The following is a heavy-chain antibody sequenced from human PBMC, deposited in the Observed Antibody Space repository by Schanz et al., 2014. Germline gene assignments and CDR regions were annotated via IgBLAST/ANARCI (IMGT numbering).Heavy chain of an antibody. J-gene: IGHJ5*02. Sequence: EVQVVESGGGLVRPGGSLRLSCSGFTVSAYSANWVRQAPGKGLEWVSSISSSGGHIYYADSVKGRFTITRDIAKNSLSLHMNPLSTANKAVYYCARGYSNLWSPMASWGQGTLVAVSS. CDR1: GFTVSAYS. CDR2: ISSSGGHI. V-gene: IGHV3-21*02. D-gene: IGHD6-13*01. CDR3: ARGYSNLWSPMAS.